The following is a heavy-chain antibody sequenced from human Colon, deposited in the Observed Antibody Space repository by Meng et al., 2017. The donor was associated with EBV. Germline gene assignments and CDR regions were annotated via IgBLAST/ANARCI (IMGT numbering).Heavy chain of an antibody. Sequence: QVQLQPGGAGRLKPSESLSLTCAVKGGSLSGAYWNWIRQPPGKGLEWIGEIIHGGSPSYNPSLKSRVTISIDTSKNQLSLMLSSVTAADTAVYYCARRPTGIDYWGQGTLVTVSS. CDR2: IIHGGSP. CDR3: ARRPTGIDY. J-gene: IGHJ4*02. V-gene: IGHV4-34*12. D-gene: IGHD2-8*02. CDR1: GGSLSGAY.